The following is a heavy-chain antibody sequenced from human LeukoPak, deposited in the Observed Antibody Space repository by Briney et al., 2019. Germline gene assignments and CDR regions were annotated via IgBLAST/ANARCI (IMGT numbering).Heavy chain of an antibody. J-gene: IGHJ5*02. CDR1: GYTFTTYG. Sequence: GASVKVSCTASGYTFTTYGISWVRQAPGQGLEWMGWVSPFNGGTNYAQKFQGRVTMTTDTSTSTAYMELRSLRSDDTAVYYCARGNYYGSGSWGVWFDPWGQGTLVTVSS. CDR2: VSPFNGGT. CDR3: ARGNYYGSGSWGVWFDP. V-gene: IGHV1-18*01. D-gene: IGHD3-10*01.